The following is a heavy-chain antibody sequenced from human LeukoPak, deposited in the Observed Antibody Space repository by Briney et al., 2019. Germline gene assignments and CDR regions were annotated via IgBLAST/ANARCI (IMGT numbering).Heavy chain of an antibody. V-gene: IGHV4-34*01. CDR3: ARALGGTAGYYFDY. CDR1: GGAFSGYY. CDR2: INHSGST. D-gene: IGHD2-21*02. J-gene: IGHJ4*02. Sequence: SETLSLTCAVYGGAFSGYYWSWIRQPPGKGLEWIWEINHSGSTDYNPSLKSRVTISVDTSKNQFSLKLSSVTAADTAVYYCARALGGTAGYYFDYWGQGTLVTVSS.